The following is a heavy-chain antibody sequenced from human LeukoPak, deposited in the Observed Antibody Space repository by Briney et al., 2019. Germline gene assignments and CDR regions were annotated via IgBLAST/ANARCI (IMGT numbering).Heavy chain of an antibody. Sequence: SETLSLTCTVSGGSISTSSYYWGWIRQPPGKGLEWIGNIYYSGSTYYNPSLKSRVTISVDTSKNQFSLKLTSVTAADTAVYYCATAWVYGSGSYQDYWGQGTLVTVSS. D-gene: IGHD3-10*01. CDR2: IYYSGST. V-gene: IGHV4-39*07. J-gene: IGHJ4*02. CDR1: GGSISTSSYY. CDR3: ATAWVYGSGSYQDY.